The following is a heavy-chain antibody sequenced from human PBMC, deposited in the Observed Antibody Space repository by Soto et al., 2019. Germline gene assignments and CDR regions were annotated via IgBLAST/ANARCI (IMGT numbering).Heavy chain of an antibody. Sequence: QVQLVQSGAEVKKPGSSVKVSCKASGGTFSSYAISWVRQAPGQGLEWMGGIIPIFGTANYAQKCQGRVTITADESTSTAYMALSSLRSEDRAVYYCARVVTVVKSFHYWYFDLWGRGTLVTVSS. J-gene: IGHJ2*01. CDR2: IIPIFGTA. D-gene: IGHD2-15*01. CDR3: ARVVTVVKSFHYWYFDL. V-gene: IGHV1-69*12. CDR1: GGTFSSYA.